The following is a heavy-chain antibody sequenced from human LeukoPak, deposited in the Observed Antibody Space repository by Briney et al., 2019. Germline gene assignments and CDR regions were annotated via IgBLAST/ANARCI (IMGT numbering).Heavy chain of an antibody. V-gene: IGHV1-69*04. CDR1: GGTFSSYA. CDR2: IIPILGIA. J-gene: IGHJ4*02. Sequence: SVKASCKASGGTFSSYAISWVRQAPGQGLEWMGRIIPILGIANYAQKFQGRVTITADKSTSTAYMELSSLRSEDTAVYYCARAPFSERRVGATDQVDYWGQGTLVTVSS. CDR3: ARAPFSERRVGATDQVDY. D-gene: IGHD1-26*01.